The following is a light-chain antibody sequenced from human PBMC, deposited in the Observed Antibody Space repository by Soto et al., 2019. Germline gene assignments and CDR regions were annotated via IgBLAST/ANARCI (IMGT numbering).Light chain of an antibody. CDR2: GAS. Sequence: DIRMTQSPSSLSAAVGDRVTITCRSSQTISDYLNWYQQKPGKDPNLLIHGASILQSGVPSRFSGSGSGTEFTLTISSLQPEDFATYYCQQSYDVRLSFGGGTKVQI. CDR1: QTISDY. CDR3: QQSYDVRLS. J-gene: IGKJ4*01. V-gene: IGKV1-39*01.